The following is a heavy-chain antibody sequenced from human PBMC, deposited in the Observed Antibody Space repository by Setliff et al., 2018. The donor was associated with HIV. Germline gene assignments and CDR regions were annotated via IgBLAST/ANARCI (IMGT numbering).Heavy chain of an antibody. CDR1: GGLISSSNW. J-gene: IGHJ4*02. CDR3: ARVSVFGSAMARGGYFDY. D-gene: IGHD5-18*01. Sequence: KPSETLSLTCAVSGGLISSSNWWSWVRQPPGRGLEWIGEMYPSGSTNYNSSLKSRVTISVDKSKNQFSLKLSSVTAADTAVYYCARVSVFGSAMARGGYFDYWGQGTPVTVS. CDR2: MYPSGST. V-gene: IGHV4-4*02.